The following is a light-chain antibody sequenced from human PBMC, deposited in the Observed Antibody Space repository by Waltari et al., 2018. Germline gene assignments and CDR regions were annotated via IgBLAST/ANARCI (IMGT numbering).Light chain of an antibody. Sequence: QSVLTQPPSASETPGQRVIISCSGSSSNLGSNYLYWYQQLPGTAPKLLIYRNNQRPSGVPGRFSASKSGTSASLAISGLRSEDEAVYYCASWDDSHYVFGTGTQVTVL. CDR2: RNN. CDR3: ASWDDSHYV. CDR1: SSNLGSNY. J-gene: IGLJ1*01. V-gene: IGLV1-47*01.